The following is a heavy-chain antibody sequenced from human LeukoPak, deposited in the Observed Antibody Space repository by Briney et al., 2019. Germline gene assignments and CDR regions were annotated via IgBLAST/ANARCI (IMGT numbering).Heavy chain of an antibody. V-gene: IGHV3-23*01. D-gene: IGHD3-22*01. CDR1: GFTFSNYA. J-gene: IGHJ5*02. CDR2: ISGSGGST. Sequence: GGSLRLSCAASGFTFSNYAMSWVRQTPGKGLEWVSAISGSGGSTYYADSVKGRFTIARDNSKDTLYLQMNSLRAEDTALYYCAKDPLRYYDSPGENWFDPWGQGTLVTVSS. CDR3: AKDPLRYYDSPGENWFDP.